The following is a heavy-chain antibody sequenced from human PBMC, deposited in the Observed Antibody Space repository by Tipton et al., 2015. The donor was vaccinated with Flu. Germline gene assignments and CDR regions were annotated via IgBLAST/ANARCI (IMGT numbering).Heavy chain of an antibody. D-gene: IGHD4-11*01. J-gene: IGHJ5*02. Sequence: TLSLTCTVSGDSTSSADFYWTWIRQPPGKGLEWIGHISNSGTPYYSPSLKSRVTISIDTSKNQFSLNMRSVTAADMAVYYCARRDYSNYVSDPKSWFDPWGQGTLVAVSS. CDR3: ARRDYSNYVSDPKSWFDP. V-gene: IGHV4-30-4*01. CDR2: ISNSGTP. CDR1: GDSTSSADFY.